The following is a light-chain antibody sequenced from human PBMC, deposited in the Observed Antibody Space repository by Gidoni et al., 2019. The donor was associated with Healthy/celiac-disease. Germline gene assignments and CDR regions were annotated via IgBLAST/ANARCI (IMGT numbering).Light chain of an antibody. CDR2: LGS. CDR3: MQALQTPHT. Sequence: DIVMTQSPLSLPVTPGEPASISCRSSQSLLHSNGYNYLDWYLQKPGQSPQLLIYLGSNRASGVPDRFSGSGSGTDFTLKISRVEAEDVGVYYRMQALQTPHTFXQXTKLEIK. CDR1: QSLLHSNGYNY. V-gene: IGKV2-28*01. J-gene: IGKJ2*01.